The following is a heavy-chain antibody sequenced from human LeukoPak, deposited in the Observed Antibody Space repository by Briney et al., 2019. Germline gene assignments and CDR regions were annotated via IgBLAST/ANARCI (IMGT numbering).Heavy chain of an antibody. CDR1: GITVSSNY. D-gene: IGHD5-12*01. Sequence: PGGSLRLSCAVSGITVSSNYMSWVRQAPGMGPEWVSVLYSGGTIFYADSVKGRFTISRDNSKNTLYLQLNSLRAEDTALYYCARGGGYSHAFDVWGQGTTVTVSS. CDR3: ARGGGYSHAFDV. V-gene: IGHV3-66*01. J-gene: IGHJ3*01. CDR2: LYSGGTI.